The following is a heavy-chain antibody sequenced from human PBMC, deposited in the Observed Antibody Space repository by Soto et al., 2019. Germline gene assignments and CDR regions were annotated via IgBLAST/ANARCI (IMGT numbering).Heavy chain of an antibody. CDR2: IYYSGST. D-gene: IGHD7-27*01. CDR1: GGSISSGGYY. J-gene: IGHJ5*02. Sequence: LTCTVSGGSISSGGYYWSCIRQHPGKGLEWIGYIYYSGSTYYNPSLKSRVTISVDTSKNQFSLKLSSVTAADTAVYYCARALGIPNWFDPWGQGTLVTVSS. V-gene: IGHV4-31*03. CDR3: ARALGIPNWFDP.